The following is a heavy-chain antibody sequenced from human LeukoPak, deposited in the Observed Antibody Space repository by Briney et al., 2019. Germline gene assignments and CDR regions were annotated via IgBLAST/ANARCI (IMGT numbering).Heavy chain of an antibody. Sequence: AASVKVSCKASGYTLTELSMHWVRQAPGKGLEWMGGFDPKDGVTIYAQKFQGRVTMTEDTSSDTAFMELSSLRSEDTAVYYCATVSSQYSGSYYFDYWGQGTLVTISS. CDR3: ATVSSQYSGSYYFDY. CDR1: GYTLTELS. CDR2: FDPKDGVT. J-gene: IGHJ4*02. D-gene: IGHD1-26*01. V-gene: IGHV1-24*01.